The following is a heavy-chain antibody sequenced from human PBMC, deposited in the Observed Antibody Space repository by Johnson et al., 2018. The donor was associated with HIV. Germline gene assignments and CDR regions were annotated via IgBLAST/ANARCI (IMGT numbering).Heavy chain of an antibody. CDR1: GFTVSSNY. Sequence: EVQLVESGGGLVQPGGSLRLSCAASGFTVSSNYMSWVRQAPGKGLESVSVVYSGGTTHYADSVQGRSTISRDNSKNTLYLQMNSLRAEDTAVYYCARGGGYSIAAPSDAFDIWGQGTMVTVSS. D-gene: IGHD6-6*01. J-gene: IGHJ3*02. CDR2: VYSGGTT. V-gene: IGHV3-66*02. CDR3: ARGGGYSIAAPSDAFDI.